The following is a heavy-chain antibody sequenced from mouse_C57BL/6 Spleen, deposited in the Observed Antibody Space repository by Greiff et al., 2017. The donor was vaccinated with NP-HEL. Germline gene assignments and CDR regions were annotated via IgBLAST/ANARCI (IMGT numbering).Heavy chain of an antibody. J-gene: IGHJ2*01. CDR1: GYTFTSYD. V-gene: IGHV1-85*01. CDR2: IYPRDGST. CDR3: ARREDYYGSSYYFDY. Sequence: VQLQQSGPELVKPGASVKLSCKASGYTFTSYDINWVKQRPGQGLEWIGWIYPRDGSTKYNEKFKGKATLTVDTSSSTAYMELHSLTSEDSAVYFCARREDYYGSSYYFDYWGQGTTLTVSS. D-gene: IGHD1-1*01.